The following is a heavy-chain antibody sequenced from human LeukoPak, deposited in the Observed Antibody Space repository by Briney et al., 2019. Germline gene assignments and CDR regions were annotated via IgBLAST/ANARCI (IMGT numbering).Heavy chain of an antibody. D-gene: IGHD2-2*01. CDR1: GASVSSDY. J-gene: IGHJ5*02. CDR3: ARANLLGYCSSTSCPNWFDP. Sequence: SETLSLTCTVSGASVSSDYWSWIRQPPGKGLEWIGYIYHSGSTHYNPSLKSRVTISVDRSKNQFSLKLSSVTAADTAVYYCARANLLGYCSSTSCPNWFDPWGQGTLVTVSS. CDR2: IYHSGST. V-gene: IGHV4-59*02.